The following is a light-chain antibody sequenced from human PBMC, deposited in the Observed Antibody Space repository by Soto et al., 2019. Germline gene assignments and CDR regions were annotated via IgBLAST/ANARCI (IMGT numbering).Light chain of an antibody. J-gene: IGKJ2*01. Sequence: EIVMTQSPATLSVSPGERATLSCRASQSVSSDLACYQQKPGRYTRLLIYGASTRANGVPARFSGSGSGTAFNLNISSLQSEYFAVYYCPQYNNWPPSTFGQGTKLEIK. V-gene: IGKV3-15*01. CDR3: PQYNNWPPST. CDR1: QSVSSD. CDR2: GAS.